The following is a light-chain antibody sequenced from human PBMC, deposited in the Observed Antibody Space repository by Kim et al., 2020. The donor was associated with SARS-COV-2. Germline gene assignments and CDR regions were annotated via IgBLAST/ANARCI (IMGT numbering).Light chain of an antibody. V-gene: IGKV3-20*01. J-gene: IGKJ1*01. CDR1: QNIGSSY. Sequence: IVLTQSPGTLSLSPGEGVTLSCRASQNIGSSYLAWYQQKPGQAPRLLIYATSTRATGIPDRFSGSRSDTDFTLTISRLEPEDFAVYYCKQYGSAPWTFGPGTKVDIK. CDR3: KQYGSAPWT. CDR2: ATS.